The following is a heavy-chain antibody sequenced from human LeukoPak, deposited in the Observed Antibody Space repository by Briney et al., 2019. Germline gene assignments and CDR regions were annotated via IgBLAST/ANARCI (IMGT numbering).Heavy chain of an antibody. D-gene: IGHD5-12*01. CDR1: GFTFDDYA. CDR3: AKAHSGYDTPFDY. V-gene: IGHV3-9*01. Sequence: PGRSLRLSCAASGFTFDDYAMHWVRQAPGKGLEWVSGISWNSGSIGYADSVKGRFTISRDNAKNSLYLQMNSLRAEDTALYYCAKAHSGYDTPFDYWGQGTLVTVSS. J-gene: IGHJ4*02. CDR2: ISWNSGSI.